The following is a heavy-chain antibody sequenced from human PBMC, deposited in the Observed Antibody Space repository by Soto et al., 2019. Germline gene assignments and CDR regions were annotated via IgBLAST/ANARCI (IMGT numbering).Heavy chain of an antibody. Sequence: PGGSLRLSCAASGFTFSSYGMTWVRQAPGKGLEWVSSLSGSGTIIYYADSVKGRFTISRDNAKNSLYLQMNSLRDEDTAVYYCARPPKGYYYDTSGYYLDYWGQGTLVTVSS. V-gene: IGHV3-48*02. CDR1: GFTFSSYG. CDR3: ARPPKGYYYDTSGYYLDY. J-gene: IGHJ4*02. CDR2: LSGSGTII. D-gene: IGHD3-22*01.